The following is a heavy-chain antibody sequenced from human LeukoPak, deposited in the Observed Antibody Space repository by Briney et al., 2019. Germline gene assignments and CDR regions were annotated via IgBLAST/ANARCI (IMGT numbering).Heavy chain of an antibody. CDR2: MNPNSGNT. Sequence: RASVKVSCKASGYTFTSYDINWVRQATGQGLEWMGWMNPNSGNTGYAQKFQGRVTMTRNTSISTAYMELSSLRSEDTAVYYCARACKPKYQLLSFDPWGQGTLVTVSS. J-gene: IGHJ5*02. CDR3: ARACKPKYQLLSFDP. CDR1: GYTFTSYD. D-gene: IGHD2-2*01. V-gene: IGHV1-8*01.